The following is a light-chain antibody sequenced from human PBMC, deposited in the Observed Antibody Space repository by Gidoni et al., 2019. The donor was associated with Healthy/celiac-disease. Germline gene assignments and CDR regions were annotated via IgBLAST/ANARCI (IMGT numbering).Light chain of an antibody. V-gene: IGKV3-15*01. CDR1: QSVSSN. CDR2: GAS. Sequence: EIVMTPSPATLSVSPWERATLSCSASQSVSSNLAWYQQKPGQAPRLLIYGASTRATGIPARFSGSGSGTEFTLTISSLQSEDFAVYYCQQYNNWPYTFXQXTKLEIK. CDR3: QQYNNWPYT. J-gene: IGKJ2*01.